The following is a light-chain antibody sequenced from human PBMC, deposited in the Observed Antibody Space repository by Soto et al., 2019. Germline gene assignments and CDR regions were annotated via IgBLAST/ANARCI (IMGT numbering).Light chain of an antibody. J-gene: IGLJ2*01. CDR1: SNDIGTYNY. V-gene: IGLV2-14*01. CDR2: EVS. CDR3: SSYINFITVV. Sequence: QSALTQPASVSGSPGQSITISCTGTSNDIGTYNYVSWYQQHPGKAPKLIFYEVSNRPSGVSNRFSGSKSGNTASLSISGLQAEDEADYYCSSYINFITVVFGRGTKLTVL.